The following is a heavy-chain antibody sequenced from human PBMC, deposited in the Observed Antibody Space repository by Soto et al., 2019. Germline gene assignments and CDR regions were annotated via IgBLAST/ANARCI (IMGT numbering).Heavy chain of an antibody. D-gene: IGHD6-19*01. CDR2: ISHDEGQM. Sequence: QVQLVESGGGVVQPGRSLTLSCAGSGFNVATTGMHWVRQAPGKGLEWVAMISHDEGQMHYIESVKGRFTVSRDKSKNTLYLQMNGLRPEDTAVYYCAKDWGSSDWFNWFDPWGQGVLVTVSS. CDR1: GFNVATTG. V-gene: IGHV3-30*18. CDR3: AKDWGSSDWFNWFDP. J-gene: IGHJ5*02.